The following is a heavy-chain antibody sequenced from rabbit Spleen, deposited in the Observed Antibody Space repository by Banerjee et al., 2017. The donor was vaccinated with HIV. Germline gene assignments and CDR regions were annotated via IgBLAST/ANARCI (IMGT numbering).Heavy chain of an antibody. D-gene: IGHD8-1*01. CDR3: ARDAGTSSGL. Sequence: QEQLVESGGDLVKPGASLTLTCKASGFSFSGGYYMCWVRQAPGKGLEWIACIYTGSRGTTYYASWTKGRFTISKTSSTTVTLQLTSLTAADTATYFCARDAGTSSGLWGPGTLVTVS. V-gene: IGHV1S45*01. J-gene: IGHJ4*01. CDR2: IYTGSRGTT. CDR1: GFSFSGGYY.